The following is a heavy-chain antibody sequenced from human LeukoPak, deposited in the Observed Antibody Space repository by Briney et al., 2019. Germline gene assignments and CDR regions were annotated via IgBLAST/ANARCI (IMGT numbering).Heavy chain of an antibody. CDR2: IYPGDSDT. D-gene: IGHD5-18*01. CDR1: GYSFTSYW. CDR3: ASNPGGYSYAGDAFGI. V-gene: IGHV5-51*01. J-gene: IGHJ3*02. Sequence: KSGESLKISCKGSGYSFTSYWIGWVRQMPGKGLEWMGIIYPGDSDTRYSPSFQGQVTISADKSISTAYLQWSSLKASDTAMYYCASNPGGYSYAGDAFGIWGQGTMVTVSS.